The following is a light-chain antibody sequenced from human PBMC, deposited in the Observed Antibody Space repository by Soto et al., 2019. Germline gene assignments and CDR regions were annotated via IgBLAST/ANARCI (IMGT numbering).Light chain of an antibody. J-gene: IGKJ3*01. Sequence: DNQMTQSPSSLSASVGDRVTITCQASQDISSYLNWYQQKSGKAPKLLIDDAFNLETGVPSRFSGSGSETDFTFTISSLKPEDIATYYGQQYYRVITFGTGPKVESK. CDR1: QDISSY. CDR3: QQYYRVIT. CDR2: DAF. V-gene: IGKV1-33*01.